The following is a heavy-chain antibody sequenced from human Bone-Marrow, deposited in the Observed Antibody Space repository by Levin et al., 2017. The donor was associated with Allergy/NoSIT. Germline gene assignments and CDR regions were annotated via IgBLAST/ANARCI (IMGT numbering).Heavy chain of an antibody. CDR1: GFTFSSYG. CDR2: ISYDGSNK. V-gene: IGHV3-30*18. D-gene: IGHD6-13*01. J-gene: IGHJ6*02. CDR3: AKDRRSSSPPYYYYYGMDV. Sequence: GGSLRLSCAASGFTFSSYGMHWVRQAPGKGLEWVAVISYDGSNKYYADSVKGRFTISRDNSKNTLYLQMNSLRAEETAVYYCAKDRRSSSPPYYYYYGMDVWGQGTTVTVSS.